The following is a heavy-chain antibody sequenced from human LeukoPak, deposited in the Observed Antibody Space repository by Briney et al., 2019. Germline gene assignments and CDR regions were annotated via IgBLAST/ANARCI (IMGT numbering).Heavy chain of an antibody. Sequence: GESLKISCKGSGYSFTSYWIGWVRQMPGKGLEWMGIIYPGDSDTRYSPSFQGQVTISADKSISTAYLQWSSLKASDTAMYYCARRGYSYGYEGSWFDPWGQGTLVTVSS. V-gene: IGHV5-51*01. J-gene: IGHJ5*02. D-gene: IGHD5-18*01. CDR2: IYPGDSDT. CDR1: GYSFTSYW. CDR3: ARRGYSYGYEGSWFDP.